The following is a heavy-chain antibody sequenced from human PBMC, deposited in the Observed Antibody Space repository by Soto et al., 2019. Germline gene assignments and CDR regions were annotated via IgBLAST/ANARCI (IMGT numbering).Heavy chain of an antibody. D-gene: IGHD2-15*01. Sequence: PGESLKLSCNGSEYSFTIYWIGWVRQLLGKCLDCIAIIYPGDSDTRYSPSFQGQVTISADKSISTAYLQWSSLKASDTAMYYCARLIGYCSGGSCYISNYYYGMDVWGQGTTVTVSS. CDR3: ARLIGYCSGGSCYISNYYYGMDV. CDR2: IYPGDSDT. CDR1: EYSFTIYW. J-gene: IGHJ6*02. V-gene: IGHV5-51*01.